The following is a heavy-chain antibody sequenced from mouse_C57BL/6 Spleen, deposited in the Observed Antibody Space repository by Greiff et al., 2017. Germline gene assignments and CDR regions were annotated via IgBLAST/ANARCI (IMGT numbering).Heavy chain of an antibody. Sequence: QVQLQQPGAELVKPGASVKMSCKASGYTFTSYWITWVKQRPGQGLEWIGDIYPGSGSTNYNEKFKSKATLTVDTSSSTAYMQLSSLTSEDSAVYCCARWEYSYWYFDVWGTGTTVTVAS. CDR3: ARWEYSYWYFDV. J-gene: IGHJ1*03. V-gene: IGHV1-55*01. CDR1: GYTFTSYW. CDR2: IYPGSGST. D-gene: IGHD2-10*02.